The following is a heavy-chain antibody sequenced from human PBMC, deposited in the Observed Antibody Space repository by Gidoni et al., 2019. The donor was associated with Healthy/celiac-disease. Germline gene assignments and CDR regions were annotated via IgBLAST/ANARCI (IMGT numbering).Heavy chain of an antibody. CDR3: ARELPQYNWFDP. CDR2: INHSGST. Sequence: QVQLQQWGAGLLKPSETLSLTCAVYGGSFSGYYWSWIRQPPGKGLEWIGEINHSGSTNYNPSLKSRVTISVDTSKNQFSLKLSSVTAADTAVYYCARELPQYNWFDPWGQGTLVTVSS. D-gene: IGHD1-26*01. CDR1: GGSFSGYY. V-gene: IGHV4-34*01. J-gene: IGHJ5*02.